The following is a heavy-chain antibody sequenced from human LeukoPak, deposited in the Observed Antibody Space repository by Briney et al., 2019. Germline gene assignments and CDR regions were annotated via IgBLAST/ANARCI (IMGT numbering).Heavy chain of an antibody. Sequence: SETLSLTCAVYGGSFSGYYWNWIRQSPGKGLEWVGEITHSGSTNYNPSLKSRVTISVDTSKNQLSLKLSSVTAADTAVYYCARGKSQTVAGNWGQGTLVTVSS. V-gene: IGHV4-34*01. CDR2: ITHSGST. D-gene: IGHD6-19*01. CDR3: ARGKSQTVAGN. J-gene: IGHJ4*02. CDR1: GGSFSGYY.